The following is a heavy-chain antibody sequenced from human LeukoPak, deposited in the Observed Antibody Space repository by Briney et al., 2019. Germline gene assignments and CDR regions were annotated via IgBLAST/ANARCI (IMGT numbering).Heavy chain of an antibody. CDR1: GYTFTSYG. CDR2: ISAYNGNT. J-gene: IGHJ4*02. CDR3: ARDRRGYSYGPRVTFDY. V-gene: IGHV1-18*01. D-gene: IGHD5-18*01. Sequence: ASVKVSCKASGYTFTSYGISWVRQAPGQGLEWMGWISAYNGNTNYAQKLQGRVTMTTDTPTSTAYMELRSLRSDDTAVYYCARDRRGYSYGPRVTFDYWGQGTLVTVSS.